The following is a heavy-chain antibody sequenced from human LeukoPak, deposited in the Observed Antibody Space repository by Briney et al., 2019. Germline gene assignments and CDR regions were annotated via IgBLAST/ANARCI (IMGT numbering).Heavy chain of an antibody. CDR2: IYPGDSDT. CDR1: GYSFTSYW. Sequence: GESLKISCKGSGYSFTSYWIGWVRQMPGKGLEWMGIIYPGDSDTRYSPSFQGQVTISADKSISTAYLQWSSLKASDTAMYYCPRHGPRIQLWLEAFDIWGQGTMVTVSS. D-gene: IGHD5-18*01. CDR3: PRHGPRIQLWLEAFDI. J-gene: IGHJ3*02. V-gene: IGHV5-51*01.